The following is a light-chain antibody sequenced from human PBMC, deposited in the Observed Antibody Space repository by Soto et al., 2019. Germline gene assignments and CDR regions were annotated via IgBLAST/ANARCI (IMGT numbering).Light chain of an antibody. CDR1: QSINIY. V-gene: IGKV1-39*01. CDR3: QQSFSTPQT. CDR2: VAS. J-gene: IGKJ4*01. Sequence: DIQMTQSPSTLSGSVGDRVTITCRASQSINIYLSWYQQKPGKAPKLLINVASTLQGGVPSRFSGSGSGTEFTLAISSLQPEDSATYYCQQSFSTPQTFGGGTKVDIK.